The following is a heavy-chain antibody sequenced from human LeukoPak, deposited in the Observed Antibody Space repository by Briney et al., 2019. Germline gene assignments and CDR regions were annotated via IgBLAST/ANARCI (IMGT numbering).Heavy chain of an antibody. CDR2: ISYTGST. CDR1: GGSISSSRYY. D-gene: IGHD3-10*01. V-gene: IGHV4-39*01. CDR3: ARLSPYLGAGSSAFPDDY. Sequence: SETLSLTCTVSGGSISSSRYYWGWIRQPPGKGLEWIGSISYTGSTYYNPSLKIRVTTSVDTSKNQFSLRLSSVTAADTAVYYCARLSPYLGAGSSAFPDDYWGQGTLVTVSS. J-gene: IGHJ4*02.